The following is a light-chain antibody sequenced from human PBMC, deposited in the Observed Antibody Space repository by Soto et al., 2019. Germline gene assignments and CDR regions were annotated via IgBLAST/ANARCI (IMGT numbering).Light chain of an antibody. CDR2: EVS. CDR3: SSKTSSSSPFV. J-gene: IGLJ7*01. V-gene: IGLV2-14*01. Sequence: QSVLTQPASVSGSPGQSITISCTGSTSDVGAYNYVSWYKHHPGQAPQLMIYEVSNWPSGVSNRFSGSKSGNTASLTISGLQADDEGDYYCSSKTSSSSPFVFGTGTQLTVL. CDR1: TSDVGAYNY.